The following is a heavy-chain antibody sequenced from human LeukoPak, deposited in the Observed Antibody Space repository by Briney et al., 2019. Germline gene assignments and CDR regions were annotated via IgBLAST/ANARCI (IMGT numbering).Heavy chain of an antibody. CDR1: GGSFSGYY. CDR3: ARHVYCSSTSCYMGLTYYFDY. D-gene: IGHD2-2*02. CDR2: IYYSGST. J-gene: IGHJ4*02. Sequence: SETLSLTCAVYGGSFSGYYWSWIRQPPGKGLEWIGYIYYSGSTNYNPSLKSRVTISVDTSKNQFSLKLSSVTAADTAVYYCARHVYCSSTSCYMGLTYYFDYWGQGTLVTVSS. V-gene: IGHV4-59*08.